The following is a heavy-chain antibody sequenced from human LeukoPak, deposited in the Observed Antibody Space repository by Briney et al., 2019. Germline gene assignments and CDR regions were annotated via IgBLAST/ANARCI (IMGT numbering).Heavy chain of an antibody. CDR1: GFTFSNYG. CDR2: IRYDGFNK. J-gene: IGHJ3*02. V-gene: IGHV3-30*02. D-gene: IGHD2-21*02. Sequence: GGSLRLSCAASGFTFSNYGMHWVRQAPGKGLEWVASIRYDGFNKYYADSVKGRFTISRDNSKNTLYLQMNSLRAEDTAVYYCARERMTFNAFDIWGQGTMVTVSS. CDR3: ARERMTFNAFDI.